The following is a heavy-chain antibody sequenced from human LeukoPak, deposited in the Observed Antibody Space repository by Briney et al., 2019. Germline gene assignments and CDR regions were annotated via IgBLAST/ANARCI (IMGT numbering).Heavy chain of an antibody. CDR3: ASLGGNSGVFDY. D-gene: IGHD4-23*01. CDR1: GFTFSSYG. V-gene: IGHV3-33*01. CDR2: IWYDGSNK. J-gene: IGHJ4*02. Sequence: PGRSRRLSCAASGFTFSSYGMHWVRQAPGKGLEWVAVIWYDGSNKYYADSVKGRFTISRDNSKNTLYLQMNSLRAEDTAVYYCASLGGNSGVFDYWGQGTLVTVSS.